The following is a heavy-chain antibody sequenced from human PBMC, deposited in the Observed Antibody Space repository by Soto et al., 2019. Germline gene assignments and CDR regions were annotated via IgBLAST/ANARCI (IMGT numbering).Heavy chain of an antibody. J-gene: IGHJ5*02. CDR1: GFTFSSYA. V-gene: IGHV3-23*01. D-gene: IGHD3-22*01. CDR2: ISGSGGST. Sequence: GGSLRLSCAASGFTFSSYAMSWVRQAPGKGLEWVSAISGSGGSTYYADSVKGRFTISRDNSKNTLYLQMNSLRAEDTAVYYCAKDAPYYYDSSGYYWGPFDPWGQGTLVTVS. CDR3: AKDAPYYYDSSGYYWGPFDP.